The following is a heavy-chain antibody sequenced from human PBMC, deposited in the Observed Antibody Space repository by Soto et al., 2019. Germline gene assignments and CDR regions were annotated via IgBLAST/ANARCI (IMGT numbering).Heavy chain of an antibody. CDR2: IIPIFGTA. V-gene: IGHV1-69*06. D-gene: IGHD3-9*01. Sequence: QVQLVQSGAEVKKPGSSVKVSCKASGGTFRSYAISWVRQAPGQGLEWMGGIIPIFGTANYAKKFQGRVTITADKSTSTAYMELSSLRSEDTAVYYCARGGRYFDWLLGYYGMDVWGQGTTVTVSS. CDR3: ARGGRYFDWLLGYYGMDV. J-gene: IGHJ6*02. CDR1: GGTFRSYA.